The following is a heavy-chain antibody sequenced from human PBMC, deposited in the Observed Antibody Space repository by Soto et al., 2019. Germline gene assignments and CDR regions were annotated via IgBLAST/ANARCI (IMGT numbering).Heavy chain of an antibody. CDR2: IYPSDSDT. Sequence: GESLKICCKGSGYNFAGYWIAWVRQMPGKGLELMGIIYPSDSDTRYRPSFQGQVTISADKSISSAYLQWSSLRASDTAMYYCARGGVSTRTFDYWGQGTPVTVSS. D-gene: IGHD3-3*01. CDR3: ARGGVSTRTFDY. CDR1: GYNFAGYW. V-gene: IGHV5-51*01. J-gene: IGHJ4*02.